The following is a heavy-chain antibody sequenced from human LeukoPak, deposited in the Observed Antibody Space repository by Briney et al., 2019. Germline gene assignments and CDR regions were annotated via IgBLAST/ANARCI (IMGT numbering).Heavy chain of an antibody. CDR2: IIPIFGTA. V-gene: IGHV1-69*13. CDR3: ARGSDYYGSGSYYPAEYFQH. D-gene: IGHD3-10*01. CDR1: GGTFSSYA. J-gene: IGHJ1*01. Sequence: SVKVSCKASGGTFSSYAISWVRQAPGQGLEWMGGIIPIFGTANYAQKFQGRVTITADESTSTAYMELRSLRSDDTAVYYCARGSDYYGSGSYYPAEYFQHWGQGTLVTVSS.